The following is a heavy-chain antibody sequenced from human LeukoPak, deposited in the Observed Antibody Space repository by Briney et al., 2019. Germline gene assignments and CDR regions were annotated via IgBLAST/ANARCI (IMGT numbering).Heavy chain of an antibody. D-gene: IGHD1-26*01. V-gene: IGHV4-59*01. J-gene: IGHJ5*02. CDR3: ARVAGLWGFDP. Sequence: SETLSLTCTVSGGSISSYYWSWIRQPPGKGLEWIGYIYYRGSTNYNPSLESRVTISVDTSKNQFSLKLSSVTAADTAVYYCARVAGLWGFDPWGQGTLVTVSS. CDR1: GGSISSYY. CDR2: IYYRGST.